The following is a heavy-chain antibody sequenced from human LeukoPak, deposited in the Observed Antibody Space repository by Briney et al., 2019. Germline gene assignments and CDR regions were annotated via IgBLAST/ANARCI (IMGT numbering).Heavy chain of an antibody. Sequence: GGSLRLSCAASGFTFSSYEMNWVRQAPGKGLEWVSYISSSGSTIYYADSVKGRFTISRDNSKNTLYLQMNSLRVEDTAVYYCAKGLYDSGDYNPLDYWGQGTLVTVSS. D-gene: IGHD3-10*01. CDR2: ISSSGSTI. J-gene: IGHJ4*02. CDR3: AKGLYDSGDYNPLDY. CDR1: GFTFSSYE. V-gene: IGHV3-48*03.